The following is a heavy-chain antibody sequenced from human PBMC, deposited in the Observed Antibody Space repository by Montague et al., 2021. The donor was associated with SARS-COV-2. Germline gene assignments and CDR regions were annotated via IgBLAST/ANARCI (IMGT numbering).Heavy chain of an antibody. Sequence: TLSLTCTVSGGSISSGSYYWSWIRQPAGKGLEWIGRIYTSGTTDYSFSLKSRVTISVDTSKNQFSLKLTSVTAADTDVYYCARAHSGSWGHLDNWGKGSLVTVSS. CDR1: GGSISSGSYY. CDR2: IYTSGTT. V-gene: IGHV4-61*02. J-gene: IGHJ4*02. CDR3: ARAHSGSWGHLDN. D-gene: IGHD5-12*01.